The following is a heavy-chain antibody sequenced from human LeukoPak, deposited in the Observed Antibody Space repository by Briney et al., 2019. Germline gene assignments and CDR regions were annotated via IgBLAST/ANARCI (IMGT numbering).Heavy chain of an antibody. V-gene: IGHV3-9*01. Sequence: GGSLRLSCAASGFTFDDYAMHWVRQAPGKGLEWVSGTSWSSGSIGYADSVKGRFTISRDNAKNSLYLQMNSLRAEDTALYYCAKDFGGDYLFDYWGQGTLVTVSS. CDR3: AKDFGGDYLFDY. J-gene: IGHJ4*02. CDR1: GFTFDDYA. D-gene: IGHD4-17*01. CDR2: TSWSSGSI.